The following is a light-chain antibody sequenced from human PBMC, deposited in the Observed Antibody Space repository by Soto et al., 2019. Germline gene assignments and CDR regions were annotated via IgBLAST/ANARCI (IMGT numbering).Light chain of an antibody. CDR2: GAS. CDR1: QGLNRN. J-gene: IGKJ1*01. Sequence: ETVMTQSPATLSVSPWETATLSCRTSQGLNRNLAWYQQKPGQAPRLLIYGASSRATGIPDRFSGSGSGTEFTLTISSLQPEDFAVYYCQQYGSSGTFGQGTKVDIK. V-gene: IGKV3D-15*01. CDR3: QQYGSSGT.